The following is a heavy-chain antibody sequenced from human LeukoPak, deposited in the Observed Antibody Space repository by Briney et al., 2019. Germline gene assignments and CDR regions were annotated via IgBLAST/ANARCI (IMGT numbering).Heavy chain of an antibody. V-gene: IGHV4-59*01. CDR1: GGSIISYY. D-gene: IGHD5-18*01. CDR2: IHNSGST. J-gene: IGHJ5*01. CDR3: ARGGYSSDTYIVS. Sequence: PSETLSLTCTVSGGSIISYYWSWIRQPPGKGLEWIGYIHNSGSTNSNPSLKSRVTISVDTSKKQISLKLISVTAADTAVYYCARGGYSSDTYIVSWGQGTLVTVSS.